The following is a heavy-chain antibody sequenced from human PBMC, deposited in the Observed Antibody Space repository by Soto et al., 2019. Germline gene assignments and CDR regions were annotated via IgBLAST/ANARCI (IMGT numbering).Heavy chain of an antibody. CDR3: ASLISAYVKY. D-gene: IGHD5-12*01. V-gene: IGHV4-39*01. CDR2: IYSSGST. J-gene: IGHJ4*02. Sequence: SETLSLTCTVSGDSITSSTYAWGWIRQPPGKGLEWLATIYSSGSTFYNPSLNGRVAISVDTSKNQFSLKLTSVTAADTDLYYCASLISAYVKYWGQGTLVTVSS. CDR1: GDSITSSTYA.